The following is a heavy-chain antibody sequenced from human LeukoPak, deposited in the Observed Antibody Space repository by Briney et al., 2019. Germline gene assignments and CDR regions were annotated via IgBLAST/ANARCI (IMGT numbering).Heavy chain of an antibody. Sequence: ASVKVSCKASGYTLTGHSMHWVRQAPGQGLEWMGWLNPNSGGTKYTRKFQGRVTMTRDTSISTAYMELSRLTSDDTAMYYCARDKLGLGELSLYDEWGQGTQVTVSS. J-gene: IGHJ4*02. CDR1: GYTLTGHS. V-gene: IGHV1-2*02. D-gene: IGHD3-16*02. CDR2: LNPNSGGT. CDR3: ARDKLGLGELSLYDE.